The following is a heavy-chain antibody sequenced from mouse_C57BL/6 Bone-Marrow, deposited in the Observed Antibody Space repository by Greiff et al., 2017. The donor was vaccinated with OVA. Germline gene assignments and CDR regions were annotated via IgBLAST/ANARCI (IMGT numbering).Heavy chain of an antibody. CDR2: IHPNSGST. D-gene: IGHD1-1*01. Sequence: QVQLQQPGAELVKPGASVTLSCKASGYTFTSYWMHWVKQRPGQGLEWLGMIHPNSGSTNYNEKFKSKATLTVDKSSSTAYMQLSSLTSEDSAVYYCARSYYGSSYGDYWGQGTSVTVSS. CDR1: GYTFTSYW. V-gene: IGHV1-64*01. J-gene: IGHJ4*01. CDR3: ARSYYGSSYGDY.